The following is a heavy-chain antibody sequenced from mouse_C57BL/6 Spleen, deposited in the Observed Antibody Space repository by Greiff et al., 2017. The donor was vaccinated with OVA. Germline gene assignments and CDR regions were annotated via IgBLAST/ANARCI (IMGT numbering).Heavy chain of an antibody. D-gene: IGHD2-3*01. CDR2: ISYDGSN. V-gene: IGHV3-6*01. Sequence: EVKLLESGPGLVKPSQSLSLTCSVTGYSITSGYYWNWIRQFPGNKLEWMGYISYDGSNNYNPSLKNRISITRDTSKNQFFLKLNSVTTEDTATYYCARDRGDGYIDYWGQGTTLTVSS. J-gene: IGHJ2*01. CDR1: GYSITSGYY. CDR3: ARDRGDGYIDY.